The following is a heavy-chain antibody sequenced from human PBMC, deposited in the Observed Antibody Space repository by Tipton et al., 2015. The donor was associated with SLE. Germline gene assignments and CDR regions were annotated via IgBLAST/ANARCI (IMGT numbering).Heavy chain of an antibody. CDR2: CYPSESAS. D-gene: IGHD3-16*01. J-gene: IGHJ5*02. V-gene: IGHV5-51*01. CDR3: VRQVGYNDYVT. CDR1: GYRSTSYW. Sequence: VQLVQSGAEVKKPGESLKISCKGSGYRSTSYWIAWVRQTPVKGLGWMGICYPSESASRYSPSFQGQVTITADTSTSTAYLQWRSLRASDSGMYYCVRQVGYNDYVTWGKGTLVTAST.